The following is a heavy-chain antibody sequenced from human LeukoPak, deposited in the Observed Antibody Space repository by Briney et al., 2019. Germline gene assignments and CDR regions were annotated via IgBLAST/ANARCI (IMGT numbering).Heavy chain of an antibody. D-gene: IGHD4-17*01. CDR3: AKALLNYGDYEGGYFDY. V-gene: IGHV3-30*18. CDR2: ISYDGSNK. Sequence: GRSLRLSCAASGFTFSSYGMHWVRQAPGKGLEWVAVISYDGSNKYYADSVKGRFTISRDNSKNTLYLQMNSLRAEDTAVYYCAKALLNYGDYEGGYFDYWGQGTLVTVSS. J-gene: IGHJ4*02. CDR1: GFTFSSYG.